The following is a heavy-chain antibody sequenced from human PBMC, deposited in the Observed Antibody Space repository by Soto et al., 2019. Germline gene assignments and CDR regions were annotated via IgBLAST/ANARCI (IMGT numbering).Heavy chain of an antibody. D-gene: IGHD3-9*01. CDR3: ATIGHDILTSYGMDV. CDR1: GYTFTSYG. CDR2: ISAYNGNT. J-gene: IGHJ6*02. Sequence: ASLKVSCKASGYTFTSYGISWVRQAPGQGLEWMGWISAYNGNTNYAQKLQGRVTMTTDTSTSTAYMELRSLRSDDTAVYYCATIGHDILTSYGMDVWGQGTTVTVSS. V-gene: IGHV1-18*01.